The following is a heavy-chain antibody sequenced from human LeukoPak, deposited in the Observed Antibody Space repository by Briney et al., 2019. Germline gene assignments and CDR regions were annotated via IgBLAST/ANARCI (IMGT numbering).Heavy chain of an antibody. V-gene: IGHV3-23*02. D-gene: IGHD3-22*01. CDR3: AKDRYCDSRGAYDY. CDR1: GVSFSRYG. CDR2: LSGGGGGT. Sequence: ALGSLRLSCTASGVSFSRYGMSWVRQGSGKGPGWVSSLSGGGGGTYYEDSVNGRFTISRYNSKKTLYLQMNSLRAEDTAVYYCAKDRYCDSRGAYDYWGQGALVTVCS. J-gene: IGHJ4*02.